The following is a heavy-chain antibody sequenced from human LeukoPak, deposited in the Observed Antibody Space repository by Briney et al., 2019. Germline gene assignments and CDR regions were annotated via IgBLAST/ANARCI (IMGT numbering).Heavy chain of an antibody. D-gene: IGHD3-22*01. J-gene: IGHJ4*02. V-gene: IGHV5-51*01. CDR1: GYRFTSYW. CDR3: AREGDSSGYHFDY. Sequence: GESLKISCKGSGYRFTSYWIGWVRQMPGKGLEWMGIIYPGDSDIRYSPSFEGQVTISADKSTSTAYLQWSSLKASDTAMYYCAREGDSSGYHFDYWGQGTLVTVSS. CDR2: IYPGDSDI.